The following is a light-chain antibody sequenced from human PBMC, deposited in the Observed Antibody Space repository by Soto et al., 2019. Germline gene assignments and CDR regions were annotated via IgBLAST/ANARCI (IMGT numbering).Light chain of an antibody. Sequence: DIQMTQSPSTLSASVGDRVTITCRASQSISPWLAWYQQKPGKAPKLLIFDASNLESGVPSRFSGSGSGTEFTLTISRLEPEDFAVYYCQQYGSSPRTFGQGTKVDIK. CDR1: QSISPW. J-gene: IGKJ1*01. CDR2: DAS. V-gene: IGKV1-5*01. CDR3: QQYGSSPRT.